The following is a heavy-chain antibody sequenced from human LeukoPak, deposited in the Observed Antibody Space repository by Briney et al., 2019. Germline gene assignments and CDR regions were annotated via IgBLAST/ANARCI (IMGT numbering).Heavy chain of an antibody. CDR1: GGSISSYY. CDR2: IYYSGST. Sequence: SETLSLTCTVSGGSISSYYWSWIRQPPGKGLEWIGYIYYSGSTNYNPSLKSRVTILVDTSKNQFSLKLSSVTAADAAVYYCAREAYSSSWYHRRKQAFDIWGQGTMVTVSS. V-gene: IGHV4-59*01. D-gene: IGHD6-13*01. CDR3: AREAYSSSWYHRRKQAFDI. J-gene: IGHJ3*02.